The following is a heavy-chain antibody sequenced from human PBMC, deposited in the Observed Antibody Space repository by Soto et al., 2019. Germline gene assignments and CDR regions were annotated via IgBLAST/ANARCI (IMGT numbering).Heavy chain of an antibody. CDR3: ARESCPPVYYDHYYFDY. V-gene: IGHV3-74*01. J-gene: IGHJ4*02. Sequence: EVQLVESGGGLVQPGGSLRLSCAASGFTFSSYWMHWVRQAPGKGLVWVSRINSDGSSTSYADSVKGRFTISRDNAKNTLYLQMNSLRAEDTAVYYCARESCPPVYYDHYYFDYWGQGTLVTVSS. D-gene: IGHD3-3*01. CDR2: INSDGSST. CDR1: GFTFSSYW.